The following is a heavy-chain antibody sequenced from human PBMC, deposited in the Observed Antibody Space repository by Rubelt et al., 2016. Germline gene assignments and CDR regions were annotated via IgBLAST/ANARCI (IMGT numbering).Heavy chain of an antibody. D-gene: IGHD3-3*01. CDR3: ARGRFLEWLPPDY. CDR2: IYYSGST. Sequence: QLQLQESGPGLVKPSETLSLTCTVSGGSISSSSYYWGWIRQPPGKGLEWIGSIYYSGSTYYNPSLKSRVTISVDTSKNQLSRKLSSVTAADTAVYYCARGRFLEWLPPDYWGQGTLVTVSS. J-gene: IGHJ4*02. V-gene: IGHV4-39*01. CDR1: GGSISSSSYY.